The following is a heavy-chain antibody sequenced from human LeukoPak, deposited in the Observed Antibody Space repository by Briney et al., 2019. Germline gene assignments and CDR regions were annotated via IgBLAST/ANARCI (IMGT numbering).Heavy chain of an antibody. CDR2: IKQDGGEQ. Sequence: PGGSLRLSCVASGFTFSSYWMSRVRQAPGKGLEWVASIKQDGGEQYYVDSVRGRFTISKDNAKNSLYLQMNSLRAEDTAVYYCAREDHSKYEYWGQGTLVIVSS. CDR3: AREDHSKYEY. V-gene: IGHV3-7*01. D-gene: IGHD4-11*01. J-gene: IGHJ4*02. CDR1: GFTFSSYW.